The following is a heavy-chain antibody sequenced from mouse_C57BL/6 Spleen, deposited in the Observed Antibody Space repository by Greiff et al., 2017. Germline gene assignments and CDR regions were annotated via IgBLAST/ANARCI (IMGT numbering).Heavy chain of an antibody. D-gene: IGHD1-1*01. V-gene: IGHV5-6*01. CDR2: ISSGGSYT. Sequence: EVKLMESGGDLVKPGGSLKLSCAASGFTFSSYGMSWVRQTPDKRLEWVATISSGGSYTYYPDSVKGRFTISRDNAKNTLYLQMSSLKSEDTAMYYCASERTTVVADYWGQGTTLTVSS. CDR1: GFTFSSYG. CDR3: ASERTTVVADY. J-gene: IGHJ2*01.